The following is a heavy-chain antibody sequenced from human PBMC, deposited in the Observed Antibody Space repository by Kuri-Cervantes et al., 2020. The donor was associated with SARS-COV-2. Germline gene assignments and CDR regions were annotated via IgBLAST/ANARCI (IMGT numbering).Heavy chain of an antibody. V-gene: IGHV3-53*01. J-gene: IGHJ6*02. Sequence: GGSLRLSCAASGFIITNNYMSWVRQAPGKGLEWVSVVYSGGTTHYADSVRGRFTISRDRSRNMLYLQMSKLRAEDTATYYCARDPSTGWSRYFYGMDVWGQGTTVTVSS. CDR3: ARDPSTGWSRYFYGMDV. D-gene: IGHD6-19*01. CDR1: GFIITNNY. CDR2: VYSGGTT.